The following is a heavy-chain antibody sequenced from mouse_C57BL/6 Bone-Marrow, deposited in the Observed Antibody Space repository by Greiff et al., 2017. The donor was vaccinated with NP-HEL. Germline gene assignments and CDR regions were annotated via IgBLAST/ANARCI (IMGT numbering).Heavy chain of an antibody. CDR2: IYPSDSET. Sequence: QVQLQQPGAELVRPGSSVKLSCKASGYTFTSYWWDWVKQRPGQGLEWIGNIYPSDSETHYKQKFKDKATLTVDKSSSTAYMQLSSLTSEDSAVYYCARVDYGSSYGFAYWGQGTLVTVSA. CDR3: ARVDYGSSYGFAY. V-gene: IGHV1-61*01. CDR1: GYTFTSYW. J-gene: IGHJ3*01. D-gene: IGHD1-1*01.